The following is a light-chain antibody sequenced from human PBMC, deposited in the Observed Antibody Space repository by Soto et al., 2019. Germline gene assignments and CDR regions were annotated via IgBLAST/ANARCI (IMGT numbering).Light chain of an antibody. Sequence: DIQLTQSPSTLSASVGDRVTITCRASQSVSSWLAWYQQKPGKAPTLLIYDVSKLESAVPSRFSGSGFGTEFTLTIASLQPDDFATYYCQQYNSYSPTFGQGTKVDIK. J-gene: IGKJ1*01. CDR3: QQYNSYSPT. CDR2: DVS. V-gene: IGKV1-5*01. CDR1: QSVSSW.